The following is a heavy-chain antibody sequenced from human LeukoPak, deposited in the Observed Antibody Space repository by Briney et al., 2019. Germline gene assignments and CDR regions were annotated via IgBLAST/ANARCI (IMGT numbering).Heavy chain of an antibody. CDR1: GVTFSNAW. CDR3: TTDNSYGRH. D-gene: IGHD5-18*01. V-gene: IGHV3-15*01. J-gene: IGHJ4*02. CDR2: IKSKTDGGTT. Sequence: TGGSLRLSCAASGVTFSNAWMSWVRQAPGKGLEWVRRIKSKTDGGTTDYAAPVKGRFTISRDDSKNTLYLQMNSLKTEDTAVYYCTTDNSYGRHWGQGTLVTVSS.